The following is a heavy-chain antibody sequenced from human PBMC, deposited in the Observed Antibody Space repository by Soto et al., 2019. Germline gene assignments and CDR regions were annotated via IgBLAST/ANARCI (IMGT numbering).Heavy chain of an antibody. D-gene: IGHD3-10*01. Sequence: QLQLQESGPGLVKPSETLSLTCTVSGGSISSSSYYWGWIRQPPGKGLEWIGSIYNSGSTYYNPSLKSRVTISVDTSKNQFSLKLSSVTAADTAVHSCARGGGYYYGSGSDYWGQGTLITVTS. J-gene: IGHJ4*02. CDR2: IYNSGST. CDR3: ARGGGYYYGSGSDY. CDR1: GGSISSSSYY. V-gene: IGHV4-39*01.